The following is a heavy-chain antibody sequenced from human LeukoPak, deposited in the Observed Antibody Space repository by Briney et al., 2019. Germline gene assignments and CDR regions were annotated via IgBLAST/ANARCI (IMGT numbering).Heavy chain of an antibody. CDR1: GFTFGDYY. V-gene: IGHV3-11*04. J-gene: IGHJ4*02. CDR3: ARDRRGYSGYDALSSDY. CDR2: ISSSGSTI. D-gene: IGHD5-12*01. Sequence: GGSLRLSCAASGFTFGDYYMSWIRQAPGEGLEWVSYISSSGSTIYYADSVKGQFTISRDNSKNTLYLQMNSLRAEDTAVYYCARDRRGYSGYDALSSDYWGQGTLVTASS.